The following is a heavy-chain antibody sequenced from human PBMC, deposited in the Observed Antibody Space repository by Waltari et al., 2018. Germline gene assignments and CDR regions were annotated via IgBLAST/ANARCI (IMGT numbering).Heavy chain of an antibody. CDR2: ISWNSDNI. CDR1: GFNFSDYA. D-gene: IGHD1-26*01. CDR3: AKGHSGSYGLKD. Sequence: EVQLVESGGGLVQPGRSLRLPGAVAGFNFSDYAMHWVRQAPGKGLEWVSGISWNSDNIGYADSVKGRFTISRDNAKNSLYLQMNSLRPEDTALYYCAKGHSGSYGLKDWGQGTLVTVSS. J-gene: IGHJ4*02. V-gene: IGHV3-9*01.